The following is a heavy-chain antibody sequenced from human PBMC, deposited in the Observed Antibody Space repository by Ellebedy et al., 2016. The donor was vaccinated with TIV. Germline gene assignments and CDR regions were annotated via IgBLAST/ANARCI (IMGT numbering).Heavy chain of an antibody. CDR1: GDSISSSTYY. CDR2: IYYTGST. D-gene: IGHD3-22*01. V-gene: IGHV4-39*07. J-gene: IGHJ3*02. CDR3: ARDLRSGLGDSQTRGAFDI. Sequence: SETLSLTXPVSGDSISSSTYYWGWIRQPPGKGLEWIGSIYYTGSTYYNPSLKNRVTISVDTSKNQFSLKLNSMTAADTAVYYCARDLRSGLGDSQTRGAFDIWGQGTMVTASS.